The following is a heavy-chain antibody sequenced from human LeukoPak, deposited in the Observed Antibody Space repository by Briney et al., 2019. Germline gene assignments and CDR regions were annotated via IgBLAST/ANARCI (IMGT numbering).Heavy chain of an antibody. CDR2: ISVSGGST. CDR1: GFTFSSYA. V-gene: IGHV3-23*01. J-gene: IGHJ4*02. CDR3: AKDPAIVVVVAAHFDY. Sequence: VGSLRLSCAASGFTFSSYAMSWVRQAPGKGLEWVSAISVSGGSTYYADSVKGRFTISRDNSKNTLYLQVNSLRAEDTAVYYCAKDPAIVVVVAAHFDYWGQGTRVTVSS. D-gene: IGHD2-15*01.